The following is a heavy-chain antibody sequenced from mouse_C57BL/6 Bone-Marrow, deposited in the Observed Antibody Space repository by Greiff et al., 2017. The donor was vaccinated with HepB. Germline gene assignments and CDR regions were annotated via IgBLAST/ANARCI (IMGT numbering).Heavy chain of an antibody. CDR3: ARNSDYSLYYAMDY. Sequence: VKLVESGPGLVQPSQCLSITCTVSGFSLTSYGVHWVRQSPGKGLEWLGVIWSGGSTDYNAAFISRLSISKDNSKSHVFFKMNSLQANDTAIYYCARNSDYSLYYAMDYWGQGTSVTVSS. D-gene: IGHD2-12*01. V-gene: IGHV2-2*02. CDR2: IWSGGST. CDR1: GFSLTSYG. J-gene: IGHJ4*01.